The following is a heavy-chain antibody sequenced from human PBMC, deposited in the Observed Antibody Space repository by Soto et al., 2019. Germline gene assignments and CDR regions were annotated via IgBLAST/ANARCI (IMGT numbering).Heavy chain of an antibody. D-gene: IGHD2-2*01. V-gene: IGHV4-34*01. Sequence: QVQLQQWGAGLLKPSETLSLTCAVYGGSFSGYYWSWIRQPPGKGLEWIGEINHSGSTNYNPSLKSRVTISVDTSKNQFSLKLSSVTAADTAVYYCARGVRGYCSSTSCYDAFDIWGQGTMVTVSS. CDR1: GGSFSGYY. CDR3: ARGVRGYCSSTSCYDAFDI. J-gene: IGHJ3*02. CDR2: INHSGST.